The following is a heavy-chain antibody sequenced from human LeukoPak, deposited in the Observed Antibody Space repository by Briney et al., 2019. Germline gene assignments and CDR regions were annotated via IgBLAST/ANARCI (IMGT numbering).Heavy chain of an antibody. CDR2: ISGSGGST. CDR3: AKEKWDGYSPFDY. J-gene: IGHJ4*02. CDR1: GISFSSYG. V-gene: IGHV3-23*01. D-gene: IGHD5-24*01. Sequence: PGGSLRLSCAASGISFSSYGMNWVRQAPGKGLEWVSGISGSGGSTYYADSVKGRFTISRDNSKNTLYLQMNSLRAEDTAVYYCAKEKWDGYSPFDYWGQGTLVTVSS.